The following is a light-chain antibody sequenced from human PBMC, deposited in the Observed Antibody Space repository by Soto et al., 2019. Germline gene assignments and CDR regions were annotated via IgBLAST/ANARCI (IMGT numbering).Light chain of an antibody. CDR1: SSDVGAYNF. CDR3: SSYTSSSTHV. V-gene: IGLV2-14*03. CDR2: DVS. Sequence: QSALTQPASVSGSRGQSITISCTGTSSDVGAYNFVSWYQQHPGKLPKLMIFDVSRRPSGVSDRFSGSKSGNTASLTISGLQAEDEGDYSCSSYTSSSTHVFGSGTKLTVL. J-gene: IGLJ1*01.